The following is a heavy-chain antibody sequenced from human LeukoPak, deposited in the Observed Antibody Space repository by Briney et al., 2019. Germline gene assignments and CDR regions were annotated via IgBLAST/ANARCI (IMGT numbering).Heavy chain of an antibody. J-gene: IGHJ4*02. Sequence: GRSLRLSCAASGYTFSSDAMHWVRQAPGKGLGWVSYISSSGSTIYYADSVKGRFTISRDNAKNSLYLQMNSLRAEDTAVYYCARRHPDSSGYSSEDYWGQGTLVTVSS. D-gene: IGHD3-22*01. V-gene: IGHV3-48*04. CDR2: ISSSGSTI. CDR1: GYTFSSDA. CDR3: ARRHPDSSGYSSEDY.